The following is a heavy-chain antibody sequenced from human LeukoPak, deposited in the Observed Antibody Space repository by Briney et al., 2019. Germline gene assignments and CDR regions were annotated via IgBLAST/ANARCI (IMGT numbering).Heavy chain of an antibody. J-gene: IGHJ4*02. D-gene: IGHD3-9*01. Sequence: TGGSLRLSCAASGFTFSSYSMNWVRQAPGKGLEWVSSISSSSSYIYYADSVKGRFTISRDNAKNSLYLQMNSLRAEDTAVYYCANGGTYYDILTGYPPFDYWGQGTLVTVSS. CDR3: ANGGTYYDILTGYPPFDY. CDR1: GFTFSSYS. CDR2: ISSSSSYI. V-gene: IGHV3-21*04.